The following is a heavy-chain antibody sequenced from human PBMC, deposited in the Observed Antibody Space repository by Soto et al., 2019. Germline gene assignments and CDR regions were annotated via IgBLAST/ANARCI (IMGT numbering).Heavy chain of an antibody. CDR2: MNPNSGNT. V-gene: IGHV1-8*01. J-gene: IGHJ4*02. CDR1: GYTFTSYD. D-gene: IGHD3-22*01. CDR3: ARGPSPYSYDSSGYYYY. Sequence: QVQLVQSGAEVKKPGASVKVSCKASGYTFTSYDINWVRQATGQGLEWMGWMNPNSGNTGYAQKFQGRVTMTRNTSISTAYMERSSLRSEDTAVYYCARGPSPYSYDSSGYYYYWGQGTLVTVSS.